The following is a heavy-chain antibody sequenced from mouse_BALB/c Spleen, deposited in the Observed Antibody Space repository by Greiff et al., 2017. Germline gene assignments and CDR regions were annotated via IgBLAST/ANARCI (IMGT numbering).Heavy chain of an antibody. D-gene: IGHD1-1*01. CDR2: ISSGSSTI. J-gene: IGHJ4*01. CDR3: ARREMVVAPSAMDY. Sequence: EVKVVESGGGLVQPGGSRKLSCAASGFTFSSFGMHWVRQAPEKGLEWVAYISSGSSTIYYADTVKGRFTISRDNPKNTLFLQMTSLRSEDTAMYYCARREMVVAPSAMDYWGQGTSVTVSS. V-gene: IGHV5-17*02. CDR1: GFTFSSFG.